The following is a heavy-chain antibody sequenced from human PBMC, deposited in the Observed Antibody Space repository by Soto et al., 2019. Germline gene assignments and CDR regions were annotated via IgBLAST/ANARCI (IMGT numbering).Heavy chain of an antibody. CDR1: GGSFSGYY. CDR2: INHIGST. D-gene: IGHD5-12*01. V-gene: IGHV4-34*01. CDR3: ARGGNSGYAV. Sequence: QGQLRQWGAELLKPSETLFLTCAAYGGSFSGYYWCWIRRPPGKGLEWIGEINHIGSTNYNPSLKSRVTIPVDRSKNQFSLKLRSVTAADTAVYYCARGGNSGYAVWGRGTLVTVSS. J-gene: IGHJ4*02.